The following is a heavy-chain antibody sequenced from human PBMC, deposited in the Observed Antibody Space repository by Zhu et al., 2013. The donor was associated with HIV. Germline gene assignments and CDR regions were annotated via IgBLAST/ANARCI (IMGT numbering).Heavy chain of an antibody. D-gene: IGHD4-17*01. CDR2: ISYDGSNK. V-gene: IGHV3-30-3*01. J-gene: IGHJ4*02. CDR1: GFTFSSYA. CDR3: AGAYGDYFKTFDY. Sequence: VQLVESGGGVVQPGRSLRLSCAASGFTFSSYAMHWVRQAPGKGLEWVAVISYDGSNKYYADSVKGRFTISRDNSKNTLYLQMNSLRAEDTAVYYCAGAYGDYFKTFDYWGQGTLVTVSS.